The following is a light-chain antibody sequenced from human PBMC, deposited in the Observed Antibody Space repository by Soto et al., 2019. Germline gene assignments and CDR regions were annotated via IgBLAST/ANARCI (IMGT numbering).Light chain of an antibody. CDR2: DAS. CDR3: QQYENIHT. CDR1: QNINNY. J-gene: IGKJ5*01. V-gene: IGKV1-33*01. Sequence: IQLTQSPSSLSTSYVYIVTITCQASQNINNYLNWYQQKPGRAPKLLIYDASNLEAGVPSRFRGSGSGTDFTFTISRLQPEDIATYYCQQYENIHTFGQGTRLEIK.